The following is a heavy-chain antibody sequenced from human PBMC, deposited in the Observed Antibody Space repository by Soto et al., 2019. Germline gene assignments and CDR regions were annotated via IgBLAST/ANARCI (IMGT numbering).Heavy chain of an antibody. V-gene: IGHV1-46*01. CDR2: INPSGGST. Sequence: QVQLVQSGAEVKKPGASVKVSCKASGYMFTTHYMHWVRQAPGQGLEWMGIINPSGGSTSYAQKCQGIVSMTRDTSTSTAYMELSSLISEGTSVYYCASRRYKYGEYEGDYWGQGTLVTVSS. J-gene: IGHJ4*02. D-gene: IGHD4-17*01. CDR1: GYMFTTHY. CDR3: ASRRYKYGEYEGDY.